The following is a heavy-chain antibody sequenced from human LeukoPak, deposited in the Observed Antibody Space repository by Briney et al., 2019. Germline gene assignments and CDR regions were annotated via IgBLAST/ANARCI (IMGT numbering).Heavy chain of an antibody. D-gene: IGHD2-2*01. CDR3: ARAYIVVVPAAPYNWFDP. V-gene: IGHV3-23*01. CDR1: GFTFSSYA. CDR2: ISGSGGST. J-gene: IGHJ5*02. Sequence: PGGSLRLSCAASGFTFSSYAMSWVRQAPGKGLEWVSAISGSGGSTYYADSVKGRFTISRDNAKNTLYLQMNSLRAEDTAVYYCARAYIVVVPAAPYNWFDPWGQGTLVTVSS.